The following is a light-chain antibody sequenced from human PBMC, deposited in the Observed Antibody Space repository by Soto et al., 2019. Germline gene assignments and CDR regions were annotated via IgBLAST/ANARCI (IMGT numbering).Light chain of an antibody. J-gene: IGKJ4*02. V-gene: IGKV3-15*01. CDR2: GAS. CDR3: QQSYVTPLT. Sequence: EIVLTQSPATLSVSPGERATLSCRASQSVSSYLAWYQQKPGQAPRLLIYGASTRAIGIPARFSGSGSGTDFTLTISDLQPDDLGTYYCQQSYVTPLTFGGGTKVDIK. CDR1: QSVSSY.